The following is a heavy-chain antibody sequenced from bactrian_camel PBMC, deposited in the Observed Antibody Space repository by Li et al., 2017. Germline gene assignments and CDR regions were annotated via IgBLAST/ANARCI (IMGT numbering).Heavy chain of an antibody. Sequence: DVQLVESGGDSVQPGGSLRLSCVASGDTSRTHCMGWFRQVPGKEREGVAAINNNDGDSYYADSVKGRFTISQDNAKNTVYLQMNSLKPEDTAMYYCAARTDGSEWFTQSPPVLRPYEYNYWGQGTQVTVS. CDR2: INNNDGDS. J-gene: IGHJ4*01. CDR1: GDTSRTHC. D-gene: IGHD6*01. CDR3: AARTDGSEWFTQSPPVLRPYEYNY. V-gene: IGHV3S40*01.